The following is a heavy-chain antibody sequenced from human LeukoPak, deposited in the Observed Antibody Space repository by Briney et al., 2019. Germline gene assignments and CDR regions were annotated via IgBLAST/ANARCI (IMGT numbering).Heavy chain of an antibody. Sequence: SETLSLTCTVSGGSISSYYRSWIRQPAGKGLEWIGRIYTSGSTNYNPSLKSRVTMSVDASKNQFSLKLSSVTAADTAVYYCARDGYYDILTGYYPNWFDPWGQGTLVTVSS. V-gene: IGHV4-4*07. D-gene: IGHD3-9*01. CDR3: ARDGYYDILTGYYPNWFDP. CDR2: IYTSGST. J-gene: IGHJ5*02. CDR1: GGSISSYY.